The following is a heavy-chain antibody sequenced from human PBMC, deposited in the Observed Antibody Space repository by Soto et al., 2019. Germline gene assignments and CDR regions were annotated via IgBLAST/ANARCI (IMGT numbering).Heavy chain of an antibody. D-gene: IGHD5-12*01. CDR3: AGGYTTWDSDY. Sequence: PGGSLRLSCAASGFTFSLYWMSWVRQAPGKGLEWVANIRQEGITKYYVDSVKGRYTISRDSARNSLYLQMNSLTAEDTAVYYCAGGYTTWDSDYWGQGTLVTVSS. CDR2: IRQEGITK. V-gene: IGHV3-7*03. CDR1: GFTFSLYW. J-gene: IGHJ4*02.